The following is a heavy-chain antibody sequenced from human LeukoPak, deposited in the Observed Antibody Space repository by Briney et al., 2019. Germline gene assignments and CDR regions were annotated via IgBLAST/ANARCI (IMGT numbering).Heavy chain of an antibody. CDR2: IIPIFGTA. Sequence: ASVKVSCKASGGTFSSYAISWVRQAPGQGLEWMGGIIPIFGTANYAQKFQGRVTITADESTSTAYMELSSLRSDDTAVYYCARDIHAGYSGYDYKFDYWGQGTLVTVSS. V-gene: IGHV1-69*01. CDR1: GGTFSSYA. J-gene: IGHJ4*02. CDR3: ARDIHAGYSGYDYKFDY. D-gene: IGHD5-12*01.